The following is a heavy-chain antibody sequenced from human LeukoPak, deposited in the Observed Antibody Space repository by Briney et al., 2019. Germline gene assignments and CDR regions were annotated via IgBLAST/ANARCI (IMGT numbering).Heavy chain of an antibody. CDR1: GFTFSSYD. V-gene: IGHV3-30*02. Sequence: GGSLRLSCAATGFTFSSYDMHWVRQAPGKGLEWVAFIRYAGTNKYYTDSVRGRFTISRDNSKNTLYLQMNSLKPEDTAVYYCAPLAEVGGNWFDPWGQGTLVTVSS. CDR3: APLAEVGGNWFDP. D-gene: IGHD6-13*01. CDR2: IRYAGTNK. J-gene: IGHJ5*02.